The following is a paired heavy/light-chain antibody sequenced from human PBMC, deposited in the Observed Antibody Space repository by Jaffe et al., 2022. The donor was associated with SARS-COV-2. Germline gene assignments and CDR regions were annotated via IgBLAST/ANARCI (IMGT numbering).Heavy chain of an antibody. CDR2: VFSTGGT. CDR1: GGSINSGSYY. D-gene: IGHD2-2*01. Sequence: QLQLQESGPGLVKPSETLSLTCTVSGGSINSGSYYWGWIRQPPGRGLEWIGAVFSTGGTYYTPSLMNRVTISVDTSKNHFSLNLRSVTAADTAVYYCARGWGQAVPLAIGHNCFDPWGQGTLVTVSS. V-gene: IGHV4-39*02. J-gene: IGHJ5*02. CDR3: ARGWGQAVPLAIGHNCFDP.
Light chain of an antibody. V-gene: IGKV3-20*01. CDR2: GAS. CDR3: QQYSSSPYT. Sequence: EIVLTQSPGTLSLSPGERATLSCRASQSVISNYLAWYQQKPGQAPRLLIYGASSRATGIPDRFSGSGSGTDFTLTISRLEPEDFAVYYCQQYSSSPYTFGQGTKLDIK. J-gene: IGKJ2*01. CDR1: QSVISNY.